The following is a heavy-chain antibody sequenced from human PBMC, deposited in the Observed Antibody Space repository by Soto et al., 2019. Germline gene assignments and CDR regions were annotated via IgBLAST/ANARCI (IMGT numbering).Heavy chain of an antibody. CDR2: ISGSGGST. J-gene: IGHJ4*02. Sequence: GGSLRLSCAASAFTFSSYAMSWVRQAPGKGLEWVSAISGSGGSTYYADSVKGRFTISRDNSKNTLYLQMNSLRAEDTAVYYCAKQWEDYDFWSGYSSFDYWGQGTLVTVS. D-gene: IGHD3-3*01. CDR1: AFTFSSYA. CDR3: AKQWEDYDFWSGYSSFDY. V-gene: IGHV3-23*01.